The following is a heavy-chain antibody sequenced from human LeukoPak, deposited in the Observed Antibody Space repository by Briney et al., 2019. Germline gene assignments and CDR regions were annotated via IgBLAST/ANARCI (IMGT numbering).Heavy chain of an antibody. CDR3: ARDHLYGGTSEGAFDI. V-gene: IGHV4-31*03. Sequence: SETLSLTCTVSGGSISSGNYYWSWIRQHPGKGLEWIGYIYYSGSTYYNPSLKSRVTISVDTSKNQFSLKLSSVTAANTAVYYCARDHLYGGTSEGAFDIWGQGTMVTVSS. CDR1: GGSISSGNYY. J-gene: IGHJ3*02. CDR2: IYYSGST. D-gene: IGHD4-23*01.